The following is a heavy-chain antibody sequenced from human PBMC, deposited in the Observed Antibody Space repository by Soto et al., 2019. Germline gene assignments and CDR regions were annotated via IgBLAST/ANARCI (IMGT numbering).Heavy chain of an antibody. Sequence: QVKLEQSGGEVKKPGASVKVSYKASGYTFLSYGITWVRQAPGQGLEWMGCVSGYNGHTNYAQKFQGRVNKTRDMSTATAYMELRNLSSDDTAVYYCARYVGPTSCEGWLAPWSEGTLVPVS. CDR1: GYTFLSYG. D-gene: IGHD1-26*01. J-gene: IGHJ5*02. CDR3: ARYVGPTSCEGWLAP. CDR2: VSGYNGHT. V-gene: IGHV1-18*01.